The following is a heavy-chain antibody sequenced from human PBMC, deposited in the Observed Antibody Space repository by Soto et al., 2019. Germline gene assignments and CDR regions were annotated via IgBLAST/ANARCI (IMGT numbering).Heavy chain of an antibody. D-gene: IGHD1-26*01. J-gene: IGHJ4*02. CDR3: ASSGPLYSALLARDY. CDR1: GGSFSGYY. Sequence: SQTLSLTCAVYGGSFSGYYWSWIRQPPGKGLEWIGEINHSGSTDYNPSLKSRVTISVDKSNNSFSLKLASVTAADTGVYFCASSGPLYSALLARDYWGPGLVVTVSS. V-gene: IGHV4-34*01. CDR2: INHSGST.